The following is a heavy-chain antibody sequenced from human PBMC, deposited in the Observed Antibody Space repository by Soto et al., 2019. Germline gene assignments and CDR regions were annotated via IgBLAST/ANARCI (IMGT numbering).Heavy chain of an antibody. J-gene: IGHJ6*02. V-gene: IGHV4-31*03. Sequence: PSETLSLTCTVSGGSISSGGYYWSWIRQHPGKGLEWIGYIYYSGSTYYNPSLKSRVTISVDTSKNQFSLKLSSATAADTAVYYCARDYGSGSYYKNYYYGMDVWGQWTTVTVSS. D-gene: IGHD3-10*01. CDR3: ARDYGSGSYYKNYYYGMDV. CDR1: GGSISSGGYY. CDR2: IYYSGST.